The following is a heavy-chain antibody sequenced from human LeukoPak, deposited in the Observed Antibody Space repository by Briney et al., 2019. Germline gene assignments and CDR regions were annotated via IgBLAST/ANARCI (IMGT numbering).Heavy chain of an antibody. CDR2: ISAYNSNT. V-gene: IGHV1-18*01. CDR1: GYTFTSYG. D-gene: IGHD5-18*01. CDR3: ARDDPDTAMVLTDY. J-gene: IGHJ4*02. Sequence: ASVKVSCKASGYTFTSYGISWVRQAPGQGLEWMGWISAYNSNTNYAQKLQGRVTMTTDTSTSTAYMELRSLRSDDTAVYYCARDDPDTAMVLTDYWGQGTLVTVSS.